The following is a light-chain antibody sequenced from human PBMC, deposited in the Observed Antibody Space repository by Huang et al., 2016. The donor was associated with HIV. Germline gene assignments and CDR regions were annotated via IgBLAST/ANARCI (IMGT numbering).Light chain of an antibody. CDR3: QQYAGSPWT. CDR1: QSISADY. J-gene: IGKJ1*01. CDR2: AAS. Sequence: EIVLTQSTGTLSLSPGERATLSCRASQSISADYLAGYQQKPGQAPRLLIYAASSTATGIPDRFSGSGSGTDFTLTIYRLEPEDFAVYFCQQYAGSPWTFGQGTKVEIK. V-gene: IGKV3-20*01.